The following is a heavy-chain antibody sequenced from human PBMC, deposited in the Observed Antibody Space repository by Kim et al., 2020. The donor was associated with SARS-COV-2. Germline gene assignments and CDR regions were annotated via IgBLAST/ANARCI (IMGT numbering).Heavy chain of an antibody. D-gene: IGHD3-3*01. CDR2: ISGSGGST. J-gene: IGHJ4*02. Sequence: GGSLRLSCAASGFTFSSYAMSWVRQAPGKGLEWVSAISGSGGSTYYADSVKGRFTISRDNSKNTLYLQMNSMRAEDTAVYYCAKDGSITIFGVVITQTYYLEYWGQGTLVTVSS. CDR3: AKDGSITIFGVVITQTYYLEY. CDR1: GFTFSSYA. V-gene: IGHV3-23*01.